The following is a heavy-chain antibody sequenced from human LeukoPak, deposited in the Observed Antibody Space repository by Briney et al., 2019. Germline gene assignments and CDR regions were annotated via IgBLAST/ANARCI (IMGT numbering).Heavy chain of an antibody. CDR1: GFTFRNYW. J-gene: IGHJ4*02. CDR2: INQDGSEK. CDR3: VRDWAYEPDY. V-gene: IGHV3-7*05. Sequence: GSLRLSCAASGFTFRNYWMSWVRQAPGKGLEWVANINQDGSEKYSVDSVKGRFTISRDNAKNSLFLQMNSLRAEDTAVYYCVRDWAYEPDYWGQGTLVTVSS. D-gene: IGHD2-21*01.